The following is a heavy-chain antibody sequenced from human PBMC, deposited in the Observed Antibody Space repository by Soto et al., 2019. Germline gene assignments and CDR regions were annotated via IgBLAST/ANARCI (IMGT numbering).Heavy chain of an antibody. CDR3: ASTRGSSYDY. Sequence: GGSLRLSCAASGFTFSSYAMHWVRQAPGKGLEWVSVIYNGGGTYYADSVKGRFTISRDNSKNTLYLQMNSLRAEDTAVYYCASTRGSSYDYWGQGTLVTVSS. J-gene: IGHJ4*02. V-gene: IGHV3-53*01. D-gene: IGHD6-6*01. CDR1: GFTFSSYA. CDR2: IYNGGGT.